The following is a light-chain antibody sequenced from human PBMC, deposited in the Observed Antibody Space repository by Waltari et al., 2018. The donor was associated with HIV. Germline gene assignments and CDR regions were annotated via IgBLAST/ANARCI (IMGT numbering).Light chain of an antibody. CDR3: QQRTNGPPRLA. V-gene: IGKV3-11*01. CDR2: DAS. Sequence: ENVLTQSPATLSLSPGERATLSCRTSQSVSDYLAWYQQKPGQAPRLLIYDASKRATGIPARFSGSGSGTDFTLTIGSLEPEDCAVYYCQQRTNGPPRLAFGGGTKVEI. CDR1: QSVSDY. J-gene: IGKJ4*01.